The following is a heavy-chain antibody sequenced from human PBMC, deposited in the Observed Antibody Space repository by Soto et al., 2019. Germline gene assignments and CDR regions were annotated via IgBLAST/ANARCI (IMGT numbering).Heavy chain of an antibody. CDR2: IIPIFGTA. CDR3: ANFIAARRGYCDY. Sequence: GASVKVSCKASGGTFSSYAISWVRQAPGQGLEWMGGIIPIFGTANYAQKFQGRVTITADKSTSTAYMELSSLRSEDTAVYYCANFIAARRGYCDYWGQGTLVTVSS. V-gene: IGHV1-69*06. J-gene: IGHJ4*02. D-gene: IGHD6-6*01. CDR1: GGTFSSYA.